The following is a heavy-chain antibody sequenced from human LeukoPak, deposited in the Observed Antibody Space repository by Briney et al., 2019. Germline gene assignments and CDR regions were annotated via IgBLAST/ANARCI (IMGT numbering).Heavy chain of an antibody. J-gene: IGHJ4*02. CDR1: GYTFTGYY. Sequence: ASVTVSCKASGYTFTGYYIHWVRQAPGQGLEWMGWIDPDSGVTHYAQKFQGRVTMTRDTSISAAYMELSRLRSDDTAVYYCESGGYYILTGSYRVRYYFDYWGQGTLVTVSS. V-gene: IGHV1-2*02. CDR3: ESGGYYILTGSYRVRYYFDY. D-gene: IGHD3-9*01. CDR2: IDPDSGVT.